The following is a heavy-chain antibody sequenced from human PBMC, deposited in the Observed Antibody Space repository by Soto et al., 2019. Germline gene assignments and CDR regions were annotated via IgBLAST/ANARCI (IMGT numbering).Heavy chain of an antibody. V-gene: IGHV6-1*01. D-gene: IGHD2-15*01. Sequence: SQTLSLTCAISGDSVSSNSAAWNWIRQSPSRGLEWLGRTYYRSKWYNDYAVSVKSRITINPDTPKNQFSLQLNSVTPEDTAVYYCAREWMYCSGGSCYSDWFDPWGQGTLVTVS. CDR1: GDSVSSNSAA. CDR3: AREWMYCSGGSCYSDWFDP. CDR2: TYYRSKWYN. J-gene: IGHJ5*02.